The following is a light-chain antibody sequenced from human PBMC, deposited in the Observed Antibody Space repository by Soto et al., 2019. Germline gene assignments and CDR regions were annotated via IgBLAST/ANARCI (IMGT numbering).Light chain of an antibody. CDR3: QQYDTSPQT. V-gene: IGKV3-20*01. J-gene: IGKJ1*01. CDR1: QSVGSRY. Sequence: EIVLTQSPGTLSLSPGERATLSCRASQSVGSRYLAWYQQKPGQAPRLLIYDASSRATGIPDRFSGSGSGTDFTLTISRLEPEDFAVYYCQQYDTSPQTFGQGTKVEIK. CDR2: DAS.